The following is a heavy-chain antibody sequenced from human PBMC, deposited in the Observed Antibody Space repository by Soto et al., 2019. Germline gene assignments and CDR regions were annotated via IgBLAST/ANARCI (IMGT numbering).Heavy chain of an antibody. CDR3: ARDPPDTVTVPTHIRLQD. CDR2: IYAGGAT. Sequence: GGSLRLSCAVSGFTVSDNYMTWVRQAPGKGLEWVSVIYAGGATFYAVSGNGRFTISRDSGKNTVSLQMNSLRAEDTAAYYCARDPPDTVTVPTHIRLQDWGQGTLVTVSS. D-gene: IGHD2-2*01. J-gene: IGHJ1*01. V-gene: IGHV3-66*01. CDR1: GFTVSDNY.